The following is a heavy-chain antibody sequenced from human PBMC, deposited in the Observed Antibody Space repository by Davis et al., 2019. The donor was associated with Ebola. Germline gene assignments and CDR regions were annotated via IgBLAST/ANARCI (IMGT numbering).Heavy chain of an antibody. V-gene: IGHV3-30-3*01. CDR3: AKGHYDSSGYGANFDY. CDR1: GFTFSSYA. Sequence: PGGSLRLSCAASGFTFSSYAMHWVRQAPGKGLEWVAVISYDGSNKYYADSVKGRFTISRDNSKNTLYLQMNSLRAEDTAVYYCAKGHYDSSGYGANFDYWGQGTLVTVSS. D-gene: IGHD3-22*01. CDR2: ISYDGSNK. J-gene: IGHJ4*02.